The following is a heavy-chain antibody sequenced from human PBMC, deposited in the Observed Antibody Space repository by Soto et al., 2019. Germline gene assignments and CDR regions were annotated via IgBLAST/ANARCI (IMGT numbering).Heavy chain of an antibody. CDR3: ARQGLAYDYIWGSYRKGHFDY. CDR2: IYYSGST. Sequence: QLQLQESGPGLVKPSETLSLTCTVSGGSISSSSYYWGWIRQPPGKGLEWIGSIYYSGSTYYNPSLKSRVTISVDTSKNQFSLKLSSVTAADTAVYYCARQGLAYDYIWGSYRKGHFDYWGQGTLVTVSS. J-gene: IGHJ4*02. D-gene: IGHD3-16*02. CDR1: GGSISSSSYY. V-gene: IGHV4-39*01.